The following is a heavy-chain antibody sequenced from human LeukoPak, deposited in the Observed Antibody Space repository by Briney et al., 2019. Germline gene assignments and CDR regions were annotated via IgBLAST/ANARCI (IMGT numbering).Heavy chain of an antibody. Sequence: GGSLRLSCAASGFIFSSAWMSWVRQAPGKGLEWVGHIKTDGGTTDYAAPVKGRFTISRDDSKNTVYLQMNSLKTEDTAVYYCSTTHYNFGDLDHWGQGTLVTVSP. CDR3: STTHYNFGDLDH. D-gene: IGHD3-3*01. V-gene: IGHV3-15*01. CDR2: IKTDGGTT. J-gene: IGHJ4*02. CDR1: GFIFSSAW.